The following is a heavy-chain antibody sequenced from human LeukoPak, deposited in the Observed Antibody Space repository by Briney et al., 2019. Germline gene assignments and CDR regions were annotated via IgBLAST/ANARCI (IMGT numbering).Heavy chain of an antibody. CDR2: IYTSGST. CDR3: ARERWLQLDY. V-gene: IGHV4-4*07. CDR1: GGSISSYY. D-gene: IGHD5-24*01. J-gene: IGHJ4*02. Sequence: PSETLSLTCTVSGGSISSYYWSWIRQPAGKGLEWIGRIYTSGSTNYNPSLKSRVTMSVDTSKTQFALELSAVTGADTVVYYCARERWLQLDYWGQGTLVTVSS.